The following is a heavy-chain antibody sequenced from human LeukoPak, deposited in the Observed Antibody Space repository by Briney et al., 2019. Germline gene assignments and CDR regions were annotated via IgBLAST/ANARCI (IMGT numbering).Heavy chain of an antibody. CDR3: ARMLYDAFDI. J-gene: IGHJ3*02. V-gene: IGHV4-59*01. CDR1: GGSISSYY. Sequence: SETLSLTCTVSGGSISSYYWSWIRQPPGKGLEWIGYIYYSGSISHNPSLKSRVTISVDTSKNQLSLKLSSVTAADTAVYYCARMLYDAFDILGQGTMVTV. D-gene: IGHD2-8*01. CDR2: IYYSGSI.